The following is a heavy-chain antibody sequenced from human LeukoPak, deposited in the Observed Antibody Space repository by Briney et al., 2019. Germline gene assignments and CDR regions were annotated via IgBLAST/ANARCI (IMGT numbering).Heavy chain of an antibody. CDR2: IDYRGTT. D-gene: IGHD2-21*01. CDR3: ARRGLVVVPL. V-gene: IGHV4-39*01. J-gene: IGHJ4*02. CDR1: GGSVSSSDSY. Sequence: SETLSLTCTVPGGSVSSSDSYWVWVRQPPGEGLEWIGSIDYRGTTYYNPSLKSRPTISVDTSKNQFSLKMTSVTAADTAVYYCARRGLVVVPLWGQGTLVTVSS.